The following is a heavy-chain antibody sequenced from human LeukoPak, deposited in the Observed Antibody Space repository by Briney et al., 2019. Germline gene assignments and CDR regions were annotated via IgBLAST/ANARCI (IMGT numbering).Heavy chain of an antibody. J-gene: IGHJ4*02. Sequence: PGVSLRHSCEASGFTFSSYWMSWVRQAPGKGLEWVAHIKEDESDEYYVDSVRGRFTASRDNAKNSVNLQMNSLRVEDTAVYYCARWRGRQSEFDYWGQGTLVTVSS. V-gene: IGHV3-7*01. CDR3: ARWRGRQSEFDY. CDR1: GFTFSSYW. CDR2: IKEDESDE. D-gene: IGHD1-1*01.